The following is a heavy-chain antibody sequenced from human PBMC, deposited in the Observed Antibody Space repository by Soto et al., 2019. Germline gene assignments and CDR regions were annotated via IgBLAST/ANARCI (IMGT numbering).Heavy chain of an antibody. D-gene: IGHD4-17*01. J-gene: IGHJ4*02. CDR1: GGSFSGYY. CDR2: INHSGST. Sequence: SETLSLTCAVYGGSFSGYYWSWIRQPPGKGLEWIGEINHSGSTNYNPSLKSRVTISVGTSKNQFSLKLSSVTAADTAVYYCARGVLGPTTVTTRYFDYWGQGTLVTVSS. CDR3: ARGVLGPTTVTTRYFDY. V-gene: IGHV4-34*01.